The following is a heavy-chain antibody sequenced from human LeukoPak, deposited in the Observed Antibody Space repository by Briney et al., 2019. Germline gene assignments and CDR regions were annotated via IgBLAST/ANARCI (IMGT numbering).Heavy chain of an antibody. D-gene: IGHD3-16*01. CDR2: IYSGYGT. J-gene: IGHJ4*02. Sequence: GGSLRLSCAASGFTVSSNHMSWVRQAPGKGLEWVSIIYSGYGTYYADSVKGRFTISRENSKNTLYLQMNSLRAEDTAVYYCATAEGENWGQGTLVTVSS. CDR3: ATAEGEN. CDR1: GFTVSSNH. V-gene: IGHV3-53*01.